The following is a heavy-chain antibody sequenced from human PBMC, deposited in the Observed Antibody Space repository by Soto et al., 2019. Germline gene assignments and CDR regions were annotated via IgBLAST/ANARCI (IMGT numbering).Heavy chain of an antibody. Sequence: SVKVSCKASGGTFSSYTISWVRQAPGQGLEWMGRIIPILGIANYAQKFQGRVTITADKSTSTSYMELSSLRSEDTALYYCARVFRGNYYDSSGAGMDVWGQGTTVTVSS. V-gene: IGHV1-69*02. CDR1: GGTFSSYT. D-gene: IGHD3-22*01. CDR2: IIPILGIA. J-gene: IGHJ6*02. CDR3: ARVFRGNYYDSSGAGMDV.